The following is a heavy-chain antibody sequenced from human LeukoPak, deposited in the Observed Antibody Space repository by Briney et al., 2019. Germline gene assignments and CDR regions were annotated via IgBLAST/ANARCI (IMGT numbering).Heavy chain of an antibody. CDR1: GGSISSYY. J-gene: IGHJ6*03. Sequence: SETLSLTCTVSGGSISSYYWSWIRQPPGKGLEWIGYIYYSGSTNYNPSLKRRVTISVDTSKNQFSLKLRSVPAADTAVYYCARATVTTSSLQYYYYYYMDVWGKGTTVTISS. CDR3: ARATVTTSSLQYYYYYYMDV. CDR2: IYYSGST. D-gene: IGHD4-17*01. V-gene: IGHV4-59*01.